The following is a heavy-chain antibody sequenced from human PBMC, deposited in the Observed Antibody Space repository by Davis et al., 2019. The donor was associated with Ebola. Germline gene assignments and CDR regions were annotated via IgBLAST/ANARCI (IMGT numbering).Heavy chain of an antibody. CDR3: ARDYSDDLYYYYYMDV. CDR2: ISSSGSNI. J-gene: IGHJ6*03. Sequence: GGSLRLSCAASGFTFSDYYISWIRQAPGKGLEWVSYISSSGSNIYYADSVKGRFTISRDNAKNSVYLQMNSLRAEDTAVYYCARDYSDDLYYYYYMDVWGKGTTVTVSS. CDR1: GFTFSDYY. V-gene: IGHV3-11*04. D-gene: IGHD4-11*01.